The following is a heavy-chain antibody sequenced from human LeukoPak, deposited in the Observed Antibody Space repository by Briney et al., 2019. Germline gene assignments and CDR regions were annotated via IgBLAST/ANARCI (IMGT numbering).Heavy chain of an antibody. CDR3: ARDRTVTTPNYFDY. CDR1: GGSISSYY. Sequence: SETLSLTCTVSGGSISSYYWGWIRQPPGKGLEWIGSIYYSGSTYYNPSLKSRVTISVDTSKNQFSLKLSSVTAADTAVYYCARDRTVTTPNYFDYWGQGTLVTVSS. D-gene: IGHD4-17*01. J-gene: IGHJ4*02. V-gene: IGHV4-39*07. CDR2: IYYSGST.